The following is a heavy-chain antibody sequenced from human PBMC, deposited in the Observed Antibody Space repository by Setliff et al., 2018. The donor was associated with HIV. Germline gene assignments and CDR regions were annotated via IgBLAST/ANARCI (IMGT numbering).Heavy chain of an antibody. J-gene: IGHJ5*02. CDR3: ARDLYTSGWPNWFDP. CDR1: GYTLSDLS. Sequence: ASVKVSCKVPGYTLSDLSIHWVRQTGKKGLEWMGWVNTNNDKTNYAQKFQGRVTMTTDRSTKTAYLDLGSLRPDDTAVYYCARDLYTSGWPNWFDPWGPGTLVTVSS. D-gene: IGHD6-19*01. V-gene: IGHV1-24*01. CDR2: VNTNNDKT.